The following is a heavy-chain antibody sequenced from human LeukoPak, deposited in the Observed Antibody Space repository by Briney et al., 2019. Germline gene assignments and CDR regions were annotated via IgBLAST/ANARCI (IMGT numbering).Heavy chain of an antibody. V-gene: IGHV4-34*01. CDR1: GGSFSGYY. CDR2: INHSGST. J-gene: IGHJ4*02. D-gene: IGHD2-2*01. CDR3: ARVNNVHCSSTSCYAGVVDY. Sequence: SETLSLTCAVYGGSFSGYYWSWIRQPPGKGLEWIGEINHSGSTNYNPSLKSRVTISVDTSKNQFSLKLSSVTAADTAVYYCARVNNVHCSSTSCYAGVVDYWGQGTLVTVPS.